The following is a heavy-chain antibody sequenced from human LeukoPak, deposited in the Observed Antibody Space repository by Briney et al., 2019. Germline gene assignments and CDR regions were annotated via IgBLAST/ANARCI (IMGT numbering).Heavy chain of an antibody. J-gene: IGHJ4*02. V-gene: IGHV3-9*01. CDR3: AKGLRITMVRGGFDY. D-gene: IGHD3-10*01. CDR1: GFTFDDYA. CDR2: ISWNSGSI. Sequence: GGSLRLSCAASGFTFDDYAIHWVRQGPGKGLEWVSGISWNSGSIGYADSVKGRLTISRDNAKNSLYLQMNSLRAEDTALYYCAKGLRITMVRGGFDYWGQGTLVTVSS.